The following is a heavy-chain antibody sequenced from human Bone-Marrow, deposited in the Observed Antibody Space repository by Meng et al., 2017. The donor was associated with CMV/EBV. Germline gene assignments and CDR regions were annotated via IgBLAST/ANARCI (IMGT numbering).Heavy chain of an antibody. CDR1: TFTFSNDA. CDR2: TSNDGSNK. Sequence: STFTFSNDAMHWVRQAPGKGLEWVAVTSNDGSNKYYADSVKGRFTISRDNSKSTLYLQMNSLRPEDTAVYYCARGVGSGVYWYFDLWGRGTLVTVSS. J-gene: IGHJ2*01. D-gene: IGHD6-19*01. CDR3: ARGVGSGVYWYFDL. V-gene: IGHV3-30-3*01.